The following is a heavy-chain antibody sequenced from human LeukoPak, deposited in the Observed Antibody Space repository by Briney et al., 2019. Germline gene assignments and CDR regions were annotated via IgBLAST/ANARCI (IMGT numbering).Heavy chain of an antibody. V-gene: IGHV4-4*02. CDR1: GGSISSSNW. CDR2: IYHSGST. J-gene: IGHJ4*02. D-gene: IGHD3-22*01. CDR3: ARASLGVYYYDSSGYSWYFDY. Sequence: PSETLSLTCAVSGGSISSSNWWSWVRQPPGKGLEWIGEIYHSGSTNYNPSLKSRVTISVDKSKNQFSLKLSSVTAADTAVYYRARASLGVYYYDSSGYSWYFDYWGQGTLVTVSS.